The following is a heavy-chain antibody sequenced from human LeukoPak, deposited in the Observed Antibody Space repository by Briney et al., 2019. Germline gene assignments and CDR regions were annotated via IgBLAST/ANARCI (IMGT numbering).Heavy chain of an antibody. J-gene: IGHJ4*02. CDR2: IYTSGST. V-gene: IGHV4-4*07. CDR1: GGSFSGYY. Sequence: SSETLSLTCAVYGGSFSGYYWSWIRQPAGKGLEWIGRIYTSGSTNYNPSLKSRVTMSVDTSKNQFSLKLSSVTAADTAVYYCARDSLTGITYFDYWGQGTLVTVSS. CDR3: ARDSLTGITYFDY. D-gene: IGHD1-20*01.